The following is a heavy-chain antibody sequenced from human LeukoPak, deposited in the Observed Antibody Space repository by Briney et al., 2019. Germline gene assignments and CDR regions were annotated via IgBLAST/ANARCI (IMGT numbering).Heavy chain of an antibody. CDR3: AKGNSGSSFPPFDY. D-gene: IGHD1-26*01. J-gene: IGHJ4*02. Sequence: PGGSLRLSCAASEFTFSSYGMSWVRQAPGKGLEWVSAISGSGGSTYYADSVKGRFTISRDNSKNTLYLQMNSLRAEDTAVYYCAKGNSGSSFPPFDYWGQGTLVTVSS. CDR1: EFTFSSYG. V-gene: IGHV3-23*01. CDR2: ISGSGGST.